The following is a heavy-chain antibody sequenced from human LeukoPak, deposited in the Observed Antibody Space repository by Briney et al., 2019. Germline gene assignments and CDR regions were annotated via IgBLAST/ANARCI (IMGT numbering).Heavy chain of an antibody. J-gene: IGHJ3*02. D-gene: IGHD3-16*01. CDR1: GYTFTGYY. CDR3: ARGGLYYVWDAFDI. V-gene: IGHV1-2*02. Sequence: ASVKVSCKASGYTFTGYYMHWVRQAPGQGLEWMGWINPNSGGTNYAQKFQGRVIMTRDTSISTAYMELSRLRSDDTAVYYCARGGLYYVWDAFDIWRQGTMVTVSS. CDR2: INPNSGGT.